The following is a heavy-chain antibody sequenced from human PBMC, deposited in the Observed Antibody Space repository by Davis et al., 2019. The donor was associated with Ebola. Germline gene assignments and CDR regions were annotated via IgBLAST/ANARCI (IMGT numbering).Heavy chain of an antibody. V-gene: IGHV4-34*01. CDR2: INHSGST. CDR1: GGSFSGYY. J-gene: IGHJ6*02. CDR3: ARLKQQLVQSWYYYYGMDV. D-gene: IGHD6-13*01. Sequence: SETLSLTCAVYGGSFSGYYWSWIRQPPGKGLEWIGEINHSGSTNYNPSLKSRVTISVDTSKNQFSLKLSSVTAADTAVYYCARLKQQLVQSWYYYYGMDVWGQGTTVTVSS.